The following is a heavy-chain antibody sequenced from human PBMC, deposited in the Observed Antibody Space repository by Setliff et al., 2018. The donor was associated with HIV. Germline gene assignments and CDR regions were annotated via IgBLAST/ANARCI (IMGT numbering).Heavy chain of an antibody. CDR3: TTGGDWGPLRFDY. V-gene: IGHV3-15*01. CDR1: GFTFSNAW. Sequence: PGGSLRLSCAVSGFTFSNAWMSWVRQAPGKGLEWVGRIKSKTDGGTTDYAAPVKGRFTISRDDSKNTMYLQMNSLKTEDTAVYYCTTGGDWGPLRFDYWGQGMLVTVSS. CDR2: IKSKTDGGTT. J-gene: IGHJ4*02. D-gene: IGHD7-27*01.